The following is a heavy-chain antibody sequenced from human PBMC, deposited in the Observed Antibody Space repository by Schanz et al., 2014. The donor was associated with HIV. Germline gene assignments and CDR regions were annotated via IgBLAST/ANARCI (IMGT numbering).Heavy chain of an antibody. CDR1: GFTFSNYG. Sequence: QVQLVESGGGVVQPGRSLKLSCAASGFTFSNYGMHWVRQAPGKGLEGVADTSYDGTKKHYADSVKGRFTISRDKSKNTLYLQMNSLRAEDTAVYYCAKFGRLLGNFDDWGQGTLVTVSS. V-gene: IGHV3-30*18. J-gene: IGHJ4*02. CDR3: AKFGRLLGNFDD. CDR2: TSYDGTKK. D-gene: IGHD2-15*01.